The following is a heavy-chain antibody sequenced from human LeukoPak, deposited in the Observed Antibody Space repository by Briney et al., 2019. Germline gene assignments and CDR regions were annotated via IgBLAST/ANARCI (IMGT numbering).Heavy chain of an antibody. V-gene: IGHV1-18*01. Sequence: ASVKVSCKASGYTFTSYGISWVRQAPGQGLEWMGWISAYNGNTNYAQKLQGRVTMTTDTSASTAYMELRSLRSDDTAVYYCARDHGWIVVGTLVNWFDPWGQGTLVTVSS. CDR1: GYTFTSYG. CDR3: ARDHGWIVVGTLVNWFDP. J-gene: IGHJ5*02. CDR2: ISAYNGNT. D-gene: IGHD3-22*01.